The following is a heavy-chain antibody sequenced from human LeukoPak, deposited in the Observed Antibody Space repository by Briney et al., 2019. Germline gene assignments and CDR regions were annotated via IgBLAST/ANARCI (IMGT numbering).Heavy chain of an antibody. V-gene: IGHV4-61*02. CDR3: ARASYSYDINGWVPFDY. Sequence: SQTLSLTCTVSGNSISSGDNYWSWVRQPAGKGLEWIGRIYTSGSTNYNPSLKSRVTISGDTSKNQFSLRLSSVTAADTAVYYCARASYSYDINGWVPFDYWGQGTLVTVSS. J-gene: IGHJ4*02. CDR2: IYTSGST. CDR1: GNSISSGDNY. D-gene: IGHD3-22*01.